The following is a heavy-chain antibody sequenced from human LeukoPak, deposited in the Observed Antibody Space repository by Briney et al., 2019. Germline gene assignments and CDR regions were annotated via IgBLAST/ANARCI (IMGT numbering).Heavy chain of an antibody. J-gene: IGHJ4*02. CDR1: XY. V-gene: IGHV4-59*08. Sequence: XYWSWIRQPPGXGLEXIGYIYYSGSTNYNPSLKSRVTISVDTSKNQFSLKLSSVTAADTAVYYCARHDYGDYVHYFDYWGQGTLVTVSS. D-gene: IGHD4-17*01. CDR2: IYYSGST. CDR3: ARHDYGDYVHYFDY.